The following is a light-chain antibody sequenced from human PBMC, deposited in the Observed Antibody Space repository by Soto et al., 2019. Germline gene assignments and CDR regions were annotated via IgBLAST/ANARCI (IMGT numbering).Light chain of an antibody. CDR2: DAS. Sequence: EIVLTQSPGTLSLSPGERATLSCRASQSVGNNYLAWYQQKPGQAPRFLIYDASSRATGIPDRFSGSGSGTDFTLTSSRLEPEDFAVYYCQQDGSTPLTFGGGTKVEIK. J-gene: IGKJ4*01. CDR3: QQDGSTPLT. CDR1: QSVGNNY. V-gene: IGKV3-20*01.